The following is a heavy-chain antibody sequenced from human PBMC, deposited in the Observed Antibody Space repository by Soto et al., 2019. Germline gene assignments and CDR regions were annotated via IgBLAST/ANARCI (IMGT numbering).Heavy chain of an antibody. V-gene: IGHV4-59*01. CDR1: GGSSSDFY. Sequence: SETLSLTCTVSGGSSSDFYWGWIRQPPGEGLEWIGYIYYSGSTNYNPSLKSRVTISVDTSKNQFSLNLRSMSPADTAVYYCARVGGLAARTFDYWGPGTLVTVSS. CDR2: IYYSGST. J-gene: IGHJ4*02. CDR3: ARVGGLAARTFDY. D-gene: IGHD6-6*01.